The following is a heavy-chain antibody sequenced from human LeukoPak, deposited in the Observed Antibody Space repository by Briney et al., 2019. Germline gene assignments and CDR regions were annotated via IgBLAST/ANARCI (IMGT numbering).Heavy chain of an antibody. V-gene: IGHV4-59*01. CDR1: GDSISNYY. CDR3: ARYRNEALFAFDI. CDR2: IYYSGNT. D-gene: IGHD1-14*01. J-gene: IGHJ3*02. Sequence: SETLSRTCTVSGDSISNYYWSWIRQPPGKGLEWIGYIYYSGNTDYNPSLKSRVTMSVDTSKNQFSLRLNSVTAADTAVYYCARYRNEALFAFDIWGQGTMVTVSS.